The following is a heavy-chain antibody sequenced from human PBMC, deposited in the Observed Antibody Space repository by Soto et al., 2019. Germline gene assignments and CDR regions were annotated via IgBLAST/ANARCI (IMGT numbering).Heavy chain of an antibody. CDR3: ARGGPYYDFWRGYYGGFYYYGMDV. CDR1: GGSFSGYY. CDR2: INHSGST. J-gene: IGHJ6*02. Sequence: SETLSLTCAVYGGSFSGYYWSWIRQPPGKGLEWIGEINHSGSTNYNPSLKSRVTISVDTSKNQFSLKLSSVTAADTAVYYCARGGPYYDFWRGYYGGFYYYGMDVWGQGTTVTVSS. D-gene: IGHD3-3*01. V-gene: IGHV4-34*01.